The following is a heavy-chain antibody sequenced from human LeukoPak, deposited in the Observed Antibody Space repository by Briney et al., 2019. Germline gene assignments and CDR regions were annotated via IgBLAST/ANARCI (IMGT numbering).Heavy chain of an antibody. CDR3: AREISGRDDY. V-gene: IGHV3-74*01. J-gene: IGHJ4*02. Sequence: PGGSLRLSCASSGVEFIRSWMHWVRQAPGKGLAWVSHINTDGSTTNYADSVKGRFTISRDNNKNTLHLQMNNLRAEDTAVYYCAREISGRDDYWGQGTLVTVSS. D-gene: IGHD2-15*01. CDR1: GVEFIRSW. CDR2: INTDGSTT.